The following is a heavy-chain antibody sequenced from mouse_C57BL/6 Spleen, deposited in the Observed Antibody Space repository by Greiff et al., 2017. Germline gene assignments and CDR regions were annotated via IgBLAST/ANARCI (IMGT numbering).Heavy chain of an antibody. CDR1: GYSFTSYY. CDR3: ARKGGNHWYFDV. J-gene: IGHJ1*03. D-gene: IGHD2-1*01. Sequence: QVQLQQSGPELVKPGASVKISCKASGYSFTSYYIHWVKQRPGQGLAWIGWIYPGSGNTKYNEKFKGKATLTADTSSSTAYMQLSSLTSEDSAVYYCARKGGNHWYFDVWGTGTTVTVSS. CDR2: IYPGSGNT. V-gene: IGHV1-66*01.